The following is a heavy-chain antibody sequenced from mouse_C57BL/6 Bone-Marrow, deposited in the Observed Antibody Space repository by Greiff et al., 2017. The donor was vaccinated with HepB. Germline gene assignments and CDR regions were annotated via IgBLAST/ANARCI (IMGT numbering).Heavy chain of an antibody. Sequence: VKLVESGPGLVQPSQSLSITCTVSGFSLTSYGVHWVRQSPGKGLEWLGVIWSGGSTDYNAAFISRLSISKDNSKSQVFFKMNSLQADDTAIYYCARNWGYGSSYAMDYWGQGTSVTVSS. CDR2: IWSGGST. CDR3: ARNWGYGSSYAMDY. CDR1: GFSLTSYG. J-gene: IGHJ4*01. D-gene: IGHD1-1*01. V-gene: IGHV2-2*01.